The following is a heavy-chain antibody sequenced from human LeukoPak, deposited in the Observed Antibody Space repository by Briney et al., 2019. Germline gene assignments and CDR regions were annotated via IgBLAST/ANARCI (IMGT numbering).Heavy chain of an antibody. D-gene: IGHD2-15*01. V-gene: IGHV4-34*01. CDR3: ARVSRYCSGGSCYLPDY. CDR1: GGSFSGYY. Sequence: ASETLSLTCAVYGGSFSGYYWSWIRQPPGKGLEWIGEINHSGSTNYNPSLKSRVTISVDTSKNQFSLKLSSVTAADTAVYYCARVSRYCSGGSCYLPDYWGQGTLVTVSS. CDR2: INHSGST. J-gene: IGHJ4*02.